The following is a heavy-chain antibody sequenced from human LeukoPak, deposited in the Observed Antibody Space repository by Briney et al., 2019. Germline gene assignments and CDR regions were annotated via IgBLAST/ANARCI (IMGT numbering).Heavy chain of an antibody. J-gene: IGHJ3*02. CDR1: GFTFSGYG. V-gene: IGHV3-30*18. CDR3: AKRTDAFDI. Sequence: PGGSLRLSCAASGFTFSGYGMHWRRQAPGKGLEWVTGIAYDGSRKHYADSVKGRFTISRDNSRNMLYLQMNSLRAEDTAVYFCAKRTDAFDIWGQGTMVTVSS. CDR2: IAYDGSRK.